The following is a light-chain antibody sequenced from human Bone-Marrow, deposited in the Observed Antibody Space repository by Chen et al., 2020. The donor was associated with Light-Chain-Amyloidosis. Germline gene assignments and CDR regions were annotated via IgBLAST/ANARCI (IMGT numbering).Light chain of an antibody. CDR2: ATT. CDR1: QNIRSH. V-gene: IGKV1-39*01. J-gene: IGKJ1*01. Sequence: DIQMTQSPASLPASVGDRVTITCRASQNIRSHLNWYQQKPGKAPQILIYATTSLQSGVPSRFSGSGCGTDFTLTITRMQPEDFATYYCLQSYSLPRTFGQGTRVEVK. CDR3: LQSYSLPRT.